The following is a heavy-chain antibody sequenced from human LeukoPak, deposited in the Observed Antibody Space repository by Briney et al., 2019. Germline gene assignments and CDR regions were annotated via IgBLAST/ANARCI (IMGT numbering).Heavy chain of an antibody. D-gene: IGHD6-13*01. J-gene: IGHJ4*02. Sequence: SETLSLTRTVSGGSISSYYWSWIRQPPGKGLEWIGYIYYSGSTDYNPSLKSRVTISVDTSKNQFSLKLSSVTAADTAVYYCARQANRIYSSSQRDFDYWGQGTLVTVSS. CDR2: IYYSGST. V-gene: IGHV4-59*01. CDR3: ARQANRIYSSSQRDFDY. CDR1: GGSISSYY.